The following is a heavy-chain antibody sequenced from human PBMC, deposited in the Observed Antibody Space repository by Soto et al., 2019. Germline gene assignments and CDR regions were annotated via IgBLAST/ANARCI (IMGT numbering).Heavy chain of an antibody. CDR1: GFTFSSYG. CDR2: IWYDGSNK. D-gene: IGHD3-9*01. CDR3: AREKDVLRYFDWFPTKVFDY. V-gene: IGHV3-33*01. J-gene: IGHJ4*02. Sequence: GGSLRLSCAASGFTFSSYGMHGVRQAPGKGLEWVAVIWYDGSNKYYADSVKGRFTISRDNSKNTLYLQMNSLRAEDTAVYYCAREKDVLRYFDWFPTKVFDYWGQGTLVTVSS.